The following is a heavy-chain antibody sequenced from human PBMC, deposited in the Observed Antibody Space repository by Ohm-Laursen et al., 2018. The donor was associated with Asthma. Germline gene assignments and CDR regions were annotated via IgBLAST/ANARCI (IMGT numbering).Heavy chain of an antibody. CDR3: AVLGRITNAY. V-gene: IGHV3-74*01. CDR1: GFSFSSYW. CDR2: IKSDSSSI. Sequence: SLRLSCAAFGFSFSSYWMHGVRQAPGRGLVWVARIKSDSSSISYEESVKGRFTVSRDNAKNTLYLQMNSLRTEDTAVYYCAVLGRITNAYWGQGTLVTVSS. J-gene: IGHJ4*02. D-gene: IGHD2/OR15-2a*01.